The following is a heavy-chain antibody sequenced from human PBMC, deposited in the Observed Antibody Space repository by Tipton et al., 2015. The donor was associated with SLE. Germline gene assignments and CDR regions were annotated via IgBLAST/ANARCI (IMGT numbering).Heavy chain of an antibody. J-gene: IGHJ3*02. V-gene: IGHV4-34*01. CDR3: AFSVAYDAFDI. CDR1: GGSFSGYY. D-gene: IGHD6-19*01. Sequence: TLSLTCAVYGGSFSGYYWSWIRQPPGKGLEWIGEINYSGSTYYNPSLKSRVTISVDTSKNQFSLKLSSVTAADTAVYYCAFSVAYDAFDIWGQGTMVTVSS. CDR2: INYSGST.